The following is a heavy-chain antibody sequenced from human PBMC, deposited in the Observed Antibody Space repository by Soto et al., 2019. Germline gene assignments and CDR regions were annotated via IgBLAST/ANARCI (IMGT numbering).Heavy chain of an antibody. Sequence: ASVKVSCKASGYTFTSYDINWVRQATGQGLEWMGWMNPNSGNTGYAQKFQGRVTMTRNTSISTAYMGLSSLRSEDTAVYYCARGGPPVLRYFDWYYYYYMDVWGKGTTVTVSS. CDR3: ARGGPPVLRYFDWYYYYYMDV. CDR2: MNPNSGNT. CDR1: GYTFTSYD. D-gene: IGHD3-9*01. J-gene: IGHJ6*03. V-gene: IGHV1-8*01.